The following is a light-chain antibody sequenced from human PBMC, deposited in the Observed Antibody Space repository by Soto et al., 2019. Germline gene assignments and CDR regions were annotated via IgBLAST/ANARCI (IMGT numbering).Light chain of an antibody. CDR3: QQYGDRPLT. J-gene: IGKJ1*01. Sequence: EVVLPQSPATLSVSPGDRAALSCIARQMISSAIAWYHQRSGQAPRLLIFDASIRVPTTPARFSGSVSGTEFTLTISSLESEDIAVYCCQQYGDRPLTFGRGTKVDIK. CDR1: QMISSA. CDR2: DAS. V-gene: IGKV3-15*01.